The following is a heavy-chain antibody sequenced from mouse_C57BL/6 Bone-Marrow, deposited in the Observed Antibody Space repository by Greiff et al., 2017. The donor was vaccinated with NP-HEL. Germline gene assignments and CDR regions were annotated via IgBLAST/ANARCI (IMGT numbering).Heavy chain of an antibody. CDR2: IWSGGGT. V-gene: IGHV2-2*01. J-gene: IGHJ4*01. D-gene: IGHD1-1*01. CDR3: ARTLYYGSSLYYYAMDY. CDR1: GFSLTSYG. Sequence: QVQLKESGPGLVQPSQSLSITCTVSGFSLTSYGVHWVRQSPGKGLAWLGVIWSGGGTDYNAAFISRLSISKDNSKSQVFFKMNSLQADDTAIYYCARTLYYGSSLYYYAMDYWGQGTSVTVSS.